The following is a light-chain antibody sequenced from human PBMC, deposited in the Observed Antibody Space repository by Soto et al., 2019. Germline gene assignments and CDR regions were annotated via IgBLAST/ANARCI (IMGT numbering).Light chain of an antibody. V-gene: IGKV3-20*01. J-gene: IGKJ1*01. CDR1: QTVTSNY. CDR3: QQYGSSPGT. CDR2: GAS. Sequence: EIVLTQSPGTLSSSPGERATLSCRASQTVTSNYLAWYQQKPGQAPRLLFFGASIRATGLPDRFSGGGSGTDFTLTISSLEPEDFAVYYCQQYGSSPGTFGQGTKV.